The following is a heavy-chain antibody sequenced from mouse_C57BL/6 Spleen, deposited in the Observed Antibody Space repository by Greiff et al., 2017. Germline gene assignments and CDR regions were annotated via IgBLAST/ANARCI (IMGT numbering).Heavy chain of an antibody. J-gene: IGHJ4*01. V-gene: IGHV1-19*01. CDR1: GYTFPDFY. D-gene: IGHD2-5*01. Sequence: VQLQQPGPVLVKPGASVKMSCKASGYTFPDFYMNWVKPSHGKSLEWIGVFYTYNGGTSYNQKFKGKATLTVDKAYSTAYMELNSLTSKDSAVYYWSREESNYVKVAMDYWGQGTSVTVSS. CDR2: FYTYNGGT. CDR3: SREESNYVKVAMDY.